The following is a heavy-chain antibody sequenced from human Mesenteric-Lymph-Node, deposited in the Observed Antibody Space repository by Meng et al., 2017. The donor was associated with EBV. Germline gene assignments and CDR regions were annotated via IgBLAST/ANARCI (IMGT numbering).Heavy chain of an antibody. CDR2: IYWDDDK. Sequence: QVTLKESCPTLLKPTQTLTLTCTFSGVSLSTSGVCVGLIRQPPGKALEWLALIYWDDDKRYSPSLKTRLTITKDTSENLLVLTMTNMDPVDAATYYCAHRTSNCFDPWGQGTLVTVSS. CDR1: GVSLSTSGVC. CDR3: AHRTSNCFDP. J-gene: IGHJ5*02. V-gene: IGHV2-5*02.